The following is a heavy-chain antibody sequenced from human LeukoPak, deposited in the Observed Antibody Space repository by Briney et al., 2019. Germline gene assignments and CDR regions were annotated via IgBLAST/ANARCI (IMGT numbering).Heavy chain of an antibody. CDR2: IYSGGST. V-gene: IGHV3-53*01. Sequence: GGSLRLSCAASGFTVSSNYMSWVRQAPGKVLEWVSVIYSGGSTYYADSVKGRFTISRDNSKNTLYLQMNSLRAEDTAVYYCARRLYSSSWSSFDYWGQGTLVTVSS. D-gene: IGHD6-13*01. CDR3: ARRLYSSSWSSFDY. CDR1: GFTVSSNY. J-gene: IGHJ4*02.